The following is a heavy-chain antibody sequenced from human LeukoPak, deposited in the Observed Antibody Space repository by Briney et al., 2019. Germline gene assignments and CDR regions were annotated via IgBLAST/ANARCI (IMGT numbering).Heavy chain of an antibody. CDR1: GYTFTGYY. Sequence: GASVKVSCKASGYTFTGYYMHWVRQAPGQGLEWMGRINPNSGGTNYAQKFQGRVTMTRDTSISTAYMELSRLRSDDTAVYYCARVPGPTYYYDSSGYYINYWGQGTLVTVSS. CDR3: ARVPGPTYYYDSSGYYINY. D-gene: IGHD3-22*01. J-gene: IGHJ4*02. V-gene: IGHV1-2*06. CDR2: INPNSGGT.